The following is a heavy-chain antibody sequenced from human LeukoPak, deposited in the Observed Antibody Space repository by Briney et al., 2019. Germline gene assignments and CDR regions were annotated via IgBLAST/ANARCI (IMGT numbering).Heavy chain of an antibody. V-gene: IGHV4-61*08. CDR2: IYYSGST. J-gene: IGHJ4*02. Sequence: SETLSLTCTVSGGSISSGGYYWSWLRQHPGKGLEWIGYIYYSGSTNYNPSLKSRVTISVDTSKNQFSLKLSSVTAADTAVYYCARVAYSFFDYWGQGTLVTVSS. D-gene: IGHD5-18*01. CDR1: GGSISSGGYY. CDR3: ARVAYSFFDY.